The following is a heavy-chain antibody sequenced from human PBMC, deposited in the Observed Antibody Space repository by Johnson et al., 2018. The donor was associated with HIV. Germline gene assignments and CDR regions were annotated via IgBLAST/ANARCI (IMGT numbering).Heavy chain of an antibody. CDR1: GFTFDDYA. J-gene: IGHJ3*02. D-gene: IGHD3-22*01. Sequence: VQLVESGGGLVQPGRSLRLSCAASGFTFDDYAMHWVRQAPGKGLEWVSGISDSGGSTYYADSVKGRFTISRDNYKNTLYLQMNSLRAEDTAVYYCAREFLSDHYYDSSGRGDAFDIWGQGTMVTVSS. CDR3: AREFLSDHYYDSSGRGDAFDI. V-gene: IGHV3-23*04. CDR2: ISDSGGST.